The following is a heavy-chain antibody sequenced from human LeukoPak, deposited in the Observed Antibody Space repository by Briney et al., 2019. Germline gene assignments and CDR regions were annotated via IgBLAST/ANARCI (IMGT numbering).Heavy chain of an antibody. CDR1: GDSISSYY. CDR3: ARTDLIAARPPGY. D-gene: IGHD6-6*01. CDR2: MSYSGSA. Sequence: SGTLSLTCTVSGDSISSYYWSWIRPPPRKGLEWIGYMSYSGSANHNSSLRSRVTISLDPSKNQFTLRLSSVTAADTAVYYCARTDLIAARPPGYRGQRILVTAAS. J-gene: IGHJ4*02. V-gene: IGHV4-59*12.